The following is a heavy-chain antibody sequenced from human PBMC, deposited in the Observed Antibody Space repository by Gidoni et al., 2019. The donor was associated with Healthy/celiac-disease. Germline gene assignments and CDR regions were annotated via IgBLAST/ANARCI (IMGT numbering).Heavy chain of an antibody. V-gene: IGHV3-21*01. Sequence: EVQLVESGGGLVKPGGSLRLSCAASGFTFSSYSMNWVRQAPGKGLEWVSSISSSSSYIYYADSVKGRFTISRDNAKNSLYLQMNSLRAEDTAVYYCARAESVYDSGGYHMGPDAFDIWGQGTMVTVSS. CDR2: ISSSSSYI. D-gene: IGHD3-22*01. J-gene: IGHJ3*02. CDR1: GFTFSSYS. CDR3: ARAESVYDSGGYHMGPDAFDI.